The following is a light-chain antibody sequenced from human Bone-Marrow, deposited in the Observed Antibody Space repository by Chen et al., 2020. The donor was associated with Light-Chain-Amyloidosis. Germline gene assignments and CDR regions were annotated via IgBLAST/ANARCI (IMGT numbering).Light chain of an antibody. V-gene: IGLV1-51*01. CDR3: RTWDNRLSAVI. CDR2: DND. CDR1: SPNIGKNF. J-gene: IGLJ6*01. Sequence: QSVLTQPPSVSAAPGQKVTISCSGSSPNIGKNFVTWYRQVPGAAPKVVIFDNDKRPSGIPDRFSGSKSAASATLGITGLQTGDEADYYCRTWDNRLSAVIFGGGTRVTVL.